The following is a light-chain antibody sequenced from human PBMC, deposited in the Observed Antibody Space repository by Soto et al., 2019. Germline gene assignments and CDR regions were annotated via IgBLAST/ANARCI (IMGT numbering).Light chain of an antibody. CDR2: AAS. Sequence: DIQMTQSPSSLSASVGDRATITCRASQGISNYLAWYQQKPGKVPKLLMYAASTLQSGVPSRFSGSGSWTEFTLSISSLQPEDVATYYCQKYNSSPQTFGPGTKVDIK. V-gene: IGKV1-27*01. CDR1: QGISNY. CDR3: QKYNSSPQT. J-gene: IGKJ3*01.